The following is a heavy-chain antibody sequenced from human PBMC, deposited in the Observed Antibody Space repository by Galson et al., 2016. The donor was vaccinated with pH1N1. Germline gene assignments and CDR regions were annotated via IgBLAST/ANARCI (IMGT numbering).Heavy chain of an antibody. Sequence: SLRLSCAASGFTFSRYSMNWVRQSPGKGLQWVSSITGDSIYIYYPDSVRGRFIISRDNAKNSLYLQMNSLRVEDTAIYYCARGRSSGWEHWYFDLWGRGTLVTVSS. D-gene: IGHD6-19*01. CDR2: ITGDSIYI. J-gene: IGHJ2*01. CDR1: GFTFSRYS. V-gene: IGHV3-21*06. CDR3: ARGRSSGWEHWYFDL.